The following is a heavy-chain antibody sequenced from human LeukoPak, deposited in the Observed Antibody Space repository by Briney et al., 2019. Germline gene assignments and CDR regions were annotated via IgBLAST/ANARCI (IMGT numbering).Heavy chain of an antibody. D-gene: IGHD1-7*01. CDR3: ASSTGTTARFDY. CDR2: IIPILGIA. Sequence: PGASVKVSCKASGGTFSSYAISWVRQAPGQGLEWMGRIIPILGIANYAQKFQGRVTITADKSTSTAYMELSSLRSEDTAVYYCASSTGTTARFDYWGQGTLVTVSS. J-gene: IGHJ4*02. CDR1: GGTFSSYA. V-gene: IGHV1-69*04.